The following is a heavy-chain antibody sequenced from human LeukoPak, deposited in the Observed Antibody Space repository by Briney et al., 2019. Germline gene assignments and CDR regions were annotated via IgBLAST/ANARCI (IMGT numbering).Heavy chain of an antibody. Sequence: GGSLRLSCAASGFTFSSYAMSWVRQAPGKGLEWVSAISGSDDSTYYADSVKGRFTISRDNSKNTVYLQMNSLRAEDTAVYYCAKLRSGGPAAGNYSGQGTLVTVSS. J-gene: IGHJ4*02. D-gene: IGHD6-13*01. CDR3: AKLRSGGPAAGNY. CDR1: GFTFSSYA. V-gene: IGHV3-23*01. CDR2: ISGSDDST.